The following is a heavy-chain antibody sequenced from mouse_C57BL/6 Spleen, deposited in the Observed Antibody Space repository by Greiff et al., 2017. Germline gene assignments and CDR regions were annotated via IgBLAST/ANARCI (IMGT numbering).Heavy chain of an antibody. CDR1: GYTFTSYW. CDR2: IDPSDSYT. D-gene: IGHD2-3*01. J-gene: IGHJ2*01. CDR3: ARGYDGHYGGFDY. V-gene: IGHV1-50*01. Sequence: QVQLKQPGAELVKPGASVKLSCKASGYTFTSYWMQWVKQRPGQGLEWSGEIDPSDSYTNYNHKFKGKATLTVDTASSTAYMQLSSLTSEDSAVYYCARGYDGHYGGFDYWGQGTTLTVSS.